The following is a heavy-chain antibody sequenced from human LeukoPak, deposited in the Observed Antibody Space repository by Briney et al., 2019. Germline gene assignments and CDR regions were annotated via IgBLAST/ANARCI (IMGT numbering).Heavy chain of an antibody. CDR1: GYTFTGYY. CDR3: ARVGALIVVVPADYYYYYYMDV. Sequence: GASVKVSCKASGYTFTGYYMHWVRQAPGQGLEWMGWISAYNGNTNYAQKLQGRVTMTTDTSTSTAYMELRSLRSDDTAVYYCARVGALIVVVPADYYYYYYMDVWGKGTTVTVSS. V-gene: IGHV1-18*04. CDR2: ISAYNGNT. J-gene: IGHJ6*03. D-gene: IGHD2-2*01.